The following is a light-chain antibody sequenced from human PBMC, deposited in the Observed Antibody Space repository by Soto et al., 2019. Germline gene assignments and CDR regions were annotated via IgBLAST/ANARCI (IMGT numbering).Light chain of an antibody. CDR2: GAS. V-gene: IGKV3-20*01. J-gene: IGKJ1*01. CDR3: QQYRT. Sequence: ELVLTQSPGTLSLSPGERATLSCRASQSVSSSYLAWYQQKPVLAPSLLIYGASSRATGIPDRFSGSGSGTDFTLIISRREPEDFAVYYCQQYRTFGQGTKVEIK. CDR1: QSVSSSY.